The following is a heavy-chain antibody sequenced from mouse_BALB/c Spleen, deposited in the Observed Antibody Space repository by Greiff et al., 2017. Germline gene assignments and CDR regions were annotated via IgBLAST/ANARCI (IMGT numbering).Heavy chain of an antibody. Sequence: VQLVESGPGLVAPSQSLSITCTVSGFSLTSYGVHWVRQPPGKGLEWLGVIWAGGSTNYNSALMSRLSISKDNSKSQVFLKMNSLQTDDTAMYYCAREGNYYGSSYVNYAMDYWGQGTSVTVSS. V-gene: IGHV2-9*02. CDR3: AREGNYYGSSYVNYAMDY. J-gene: IGHJ4*01. CDR1: GFSLTSYG. D-gene: IGHD1-1*01. CDR2: IWAGGST.